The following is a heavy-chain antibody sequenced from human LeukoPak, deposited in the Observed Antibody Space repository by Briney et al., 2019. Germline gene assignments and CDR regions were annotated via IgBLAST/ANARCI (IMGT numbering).Heavy chain of an antibody. Sequence: GRSLRLSCAASGFTFRSYAMHWVRQAPGKGLEWVAVISYDGSNKYYADSVKGRFTISRDNSKNTLYLQMNSLRAEDTAVYYCARDDSLGWGWYVGPWGQGTLVTVSS. J-gene: IGHJ5*02. CDR1: GFTFRSYA. D-gene: IGHD6-19*01. V-gene: IGHV3-30-3*01. CDR2: ISYDGSNK. CDR3: ARDDSLGWGWYVGP.